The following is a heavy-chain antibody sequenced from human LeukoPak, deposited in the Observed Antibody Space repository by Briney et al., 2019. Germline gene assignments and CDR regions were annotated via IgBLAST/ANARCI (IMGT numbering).Heavy chain of an antibody. CDR2: INPNSGGT. V-gene: IGHV1-2*02. Sequence: ASVKVSCKASGYTFTGYYMHWVRQAPGQGLEWMGWINPNSGGTNYAQKFQGRVTMTRDTSISTAYMELIRLRSDDTAVYYCARDSGDTAMGAGGYWGQGTLVTVSS. D-gene: IGHD5-18*01. CDR3: ARDSGDTAMGAGGY. CDR1: GYTFTGYY. J-gene: IGHJ4*02.